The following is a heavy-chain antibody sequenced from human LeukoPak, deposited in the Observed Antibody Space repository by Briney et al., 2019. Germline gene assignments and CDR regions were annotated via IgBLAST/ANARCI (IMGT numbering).Heavy chain of an antibody. J-gene: IGHJ6*03. V-gene: IGHV4-34*01. CDR2: INHSGST. D-gene: IGHD2-15*01. CDR3: ARVAPGYCSGGSCYPYYYYYYMDV. CDR1: GGSFSGYY. Sequence: PSETLSLTCAVYGGSFSGYYWSWIRQPPGKGLEWLGEINHSGSTNHNPSLKSRVTISVDTSKNQFSLKLSSVTAADTAVYYCARVAPGYCSGGSCYPYYYYYYMDVWGKGTTVTVSS.